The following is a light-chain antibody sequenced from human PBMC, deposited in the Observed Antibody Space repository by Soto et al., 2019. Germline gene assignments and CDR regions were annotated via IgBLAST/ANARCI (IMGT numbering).Light chain of an antibody. CDR1: QSVSSN. J-gene: IGKJ2*01. V-gene: IGKV3-15*01. Sequence: EIVMTQSPVTLSVSPGERATFSCRASQSVSSNLAWYQQKPGQAPRLLIYGASTRATGIPARFSGSGSGTEFTLTICSLQSEDFAVYYCQQYNNWPPTYTFGQGTKLEIK. CDR3: QQYNNWPPTYT. CDR2: GAS.